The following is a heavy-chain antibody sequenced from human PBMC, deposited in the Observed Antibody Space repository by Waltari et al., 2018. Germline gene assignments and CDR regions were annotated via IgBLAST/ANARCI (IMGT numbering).Heavy chain of an antibody. Sequence: QVQLVQSGAEVKMTGASVKVSCKTSGYTFTTYYMHWVRQAPGQGLEWMGWINPDSGVTKYAQKFQGWVTMTRDTSISTAYMEVSRLRSDDTAGYYCAREACSGGACYSHDYWGQGTLVTVSS. CDR2: INPDSGVT. D-gene: IGHD2-15*01. V-gene: IGHV1-2*04. CDR1: GYTFTTYY. CDR3: AREACSGGACYSHDY. J-gene: IGHJ4*02.